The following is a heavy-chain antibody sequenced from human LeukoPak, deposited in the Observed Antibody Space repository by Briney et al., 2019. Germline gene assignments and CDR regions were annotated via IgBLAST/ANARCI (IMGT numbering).Heavy chain of an antibody. CDR3: TRTYYDSSGYLFDY. CDR2: IRTKAYGGTT. Sequence: GGSLRLSCTASGFTSGFTSGDYAMSWVRQAPGKGLEWVGFIRTKAYGGTTEYAASVKGRFTISRDGSKSIAYLQMNSLKTEDTAVYYCTRTYYDSSGYLFDYWGQGTLVTVSS. J-gene: IGHJ4*02. D-gene: IGHD3-22*01. V-gene: IGHV3-49*04. CDR1: GFTSGFTSGDYA.